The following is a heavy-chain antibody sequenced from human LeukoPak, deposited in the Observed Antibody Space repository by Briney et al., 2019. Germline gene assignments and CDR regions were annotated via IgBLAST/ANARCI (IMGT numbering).Heavy chain of an antibody. D-gene: IGHD3-22*01. Sequence: ASVKVSCKASGYTFTGYYMHWVRQAPGQGLEWMGWINPNSGGTNYAQKFQGRVTMTRDTSISTAYMELSRLRSDDTAVYYCARGLITMIASDWFDPWGQGTLVTVSS. CDR1: GYTFTGYY. CDR2: INPNSGGT. CDR3: ARGLITMIASDWFDP. J-gene: IGHJ5*02. V-gene: IGHV1-2*02.